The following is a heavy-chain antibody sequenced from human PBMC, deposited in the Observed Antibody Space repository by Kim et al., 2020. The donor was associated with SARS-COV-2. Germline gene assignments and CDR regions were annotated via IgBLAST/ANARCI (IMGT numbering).Heavy chain of an antibody. Sequence: SETLSLTCTVSGGSISSSSYYWGWIRQPPWKGLEWIGNIYYSGSTYYNPSLKSRVTISVDTSKNQFSLKLSSVTAADTAVYYCASRGVTMIVVVTGVDAFDIWGQGTMVTVSS. V-gene: IGHV4-39*01. J-gene: IGHJ3*02. CDR1: GGSISSSSYY. D-gene: IGHD3-22*01. CDR3: ASRGVTMIVVVTGVDAFDI. CDR2: IYYSGST.